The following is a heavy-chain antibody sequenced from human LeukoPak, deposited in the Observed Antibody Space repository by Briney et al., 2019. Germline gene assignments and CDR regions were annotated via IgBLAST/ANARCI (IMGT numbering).Heavy chain of an antibody. Sequence: ASVKVSFKASGYTFTSYYMHWVRQAPGQGLEWTGIINPSGGSTSYAQKFQGRVTMTRDTSTSTVYMELSSLRSEDTAVYYCATTVTTPPRYWGQGTLVTVSS. CDR1: GYTFTSYY. D-gene: IGHD4-17*01. CDR2: INPSGGST. J-gene: IGHJ4*02. V-gene: IGHV1-46*01. CDR3: ATTVTTPPRY.